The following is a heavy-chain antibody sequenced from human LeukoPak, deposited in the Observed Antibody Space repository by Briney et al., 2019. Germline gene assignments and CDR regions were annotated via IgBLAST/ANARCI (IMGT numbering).Heavy chain of an antibody. CDR2: INPNSGGT. CDR1: GYTFTGYY. J-gene: IGHJ4*02. Sequence: GASVKVSCKASGYTFTGYYMHWVRQAPGQGLEWMGWINPNSGGTNYAQKFQGRVTMTRDTSISTAYMELSRLRSDDTAVYYCARVGPLRYYDWLPSDYWGQRTLVSVSS. V-gene: IGHV1-2*02. CDR3: ARVGPLRYYDWLPSDY. D-gene: IGHD3-9*01.